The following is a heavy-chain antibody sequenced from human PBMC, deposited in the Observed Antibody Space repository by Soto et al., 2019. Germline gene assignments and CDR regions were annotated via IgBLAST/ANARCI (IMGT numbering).Heavy chain of an antibody. D-gene: IGHD6-19*01. CDR3: AKDRGWSSADLDY. J-gene: IGHJ4*02. V-gene: IGHV3-30*18. Sequence: QVQLVESGGGVVQPGRSLRLSCAASGFTFSSFGMHWVRQVPGKGLEWVALISYDGSKKYYADSVKGRFTISRDKSKNTLYQQMNSLRVEDTAVYYCAKDRGWSSADLDYWGQGTLVTVSS. CDR1: GFTFSSFG. CDR2: ISYDGSKK.